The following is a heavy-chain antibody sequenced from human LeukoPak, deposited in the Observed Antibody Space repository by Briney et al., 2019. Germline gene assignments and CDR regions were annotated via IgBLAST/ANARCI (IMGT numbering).Heavy chain of an antibody. CDR3: ARRSQQQLVRSGFDP. Sequence: PSETLSLTCAVSGYSISSGYYWGWIRQPPGKGLEWIGSIYHSGSTYYNPSLKSRVTISVDTSKNQFSLKLSSVTAADTAVYYCARRSQQQLVRSGFDPWAREPWSPSPQ. CDR1: GYSISSGYY. V-gene: IGHV4-38-2*01. J-gene: IGHJ5*02. D-gene: IGHD6-13*01. CDR2: IYHSGST.